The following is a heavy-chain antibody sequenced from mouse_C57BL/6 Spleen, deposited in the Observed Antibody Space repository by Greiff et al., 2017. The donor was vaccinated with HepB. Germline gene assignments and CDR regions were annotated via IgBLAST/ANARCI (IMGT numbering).Heavy chain of an antibody. Sequence: VKLMESGAELVRPGASVKLSCKASGYTFTDYYINWVKQRPGQGLEWIARIYPGRGNTYYNEKFKGKATLTAEKSSSTAYMQLSSLTSEDSAVSFWARGEAFYYFDYWGQGTTLTVSS. V-gene: IGHV1-76*01. CDR3: ARGEAFYYFDY. CDR2: IYPGRGNT. CDR1: GYTFTDYY. D-gene: IGHD3-2*02. J-gene: IGHJ2*01.